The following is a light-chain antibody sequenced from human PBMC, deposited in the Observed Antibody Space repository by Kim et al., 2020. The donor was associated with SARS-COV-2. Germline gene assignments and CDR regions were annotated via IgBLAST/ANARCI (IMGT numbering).Light chain of an antibody. CDR1: SSNIGAGYD. J-gene: IGLJ3*02. CDR3: QSYDYRVSGLV. CDR2: SNV. V-gene: IGLV1-40*01. Sequence: QSVLTQPPSVSGAPGQTVTISCSGISSNIGAGYDVHWYQQLPGSVPKVVIYSNVNRPSGVPDRFSGSRSGASASLAITGLQADDEGDYYCQSYDYRVSGLVFGGGTRLTVL.